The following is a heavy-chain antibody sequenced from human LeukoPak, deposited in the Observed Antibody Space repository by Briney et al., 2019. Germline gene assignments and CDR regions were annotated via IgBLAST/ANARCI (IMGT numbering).Heavy chain of an antibody. J-gene: IGHJ4*02. CDR2: INPNSGGT. Sequence: ASVKVSCKASGYTFTGYYMHWVRQAPGQGLEWMGWINPNSGGTNYAQKFQGRVTMTRDTSISTAYMELSRLRSDDTAVYYCARGAVMYDFWSAERDYWGQGTLVTVSS. D-gene: IGHD3-3*01. CDR3: ARGAVMYDFWSAERDY. CDR1: GYTFTGYY. V-gene: IGHV1-2*02.